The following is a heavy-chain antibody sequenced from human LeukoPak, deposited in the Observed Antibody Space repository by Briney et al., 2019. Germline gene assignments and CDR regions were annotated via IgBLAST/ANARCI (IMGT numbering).Heavy chain of an antibody. CDR1: GGTFTSYA. V-gene: IGHV1-69*04. CDR2: IIPILGIA. J-gene: IGHJ4*02. D-gene: IGHD3-22*01. Sequence: ASVKVSFKASGGTFTSYAISWVRQAPGQGLEWMGRIIPILGIANYAQKFQGRVTIPADKSTSTAYMELSSLRSEDTAVYYCARVPGYYDSSGYYPNWGQGTLVTVSS. CDR3: ARVPGYYDSSGYYPN.